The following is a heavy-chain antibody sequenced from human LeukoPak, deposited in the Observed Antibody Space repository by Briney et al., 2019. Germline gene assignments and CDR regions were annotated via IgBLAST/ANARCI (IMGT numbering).Heavy chain of an antibody. D-gene: IGHD3-22*01. CDR3: AIRSYYDTRGYYYFDY. J-gene: IGHJ4*02. V-gene: IGHV5-51*01. Sequence: GESLKISCKGSGYTFSNYWIAWVRQMPGKGLEWMGIIYPADSDSRYSPSFQGQVTISVDRSINTAYLQWSSLKASDTAMYYCAIRSYYDTRGYYYFDYWGQGTLVTVSA. CDR2: IYPADSDS. CDR1: GYTFSNYW.